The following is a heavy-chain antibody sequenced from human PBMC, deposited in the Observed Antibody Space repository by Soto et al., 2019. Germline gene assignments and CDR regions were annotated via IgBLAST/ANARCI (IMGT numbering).Heavy chain of an antibody. CDR3: AMTTMSFFDY. V-gene: IGHV1-2*02. CDR2: INPNSGDT. Sequence: ASLKVSWKSTGYAFTGYYIHWVRQALGQGLEWMGWINPNSGDTNYAQKFQGRVTMTRDTSFSTAYMELSSLRSEDTAVYYCAMTTMSFFDYWGQGTLVTVS. CDR1: GYAFTGYY. J-gene: IGHJ4*02. D-gene: IGHD4-4*01.